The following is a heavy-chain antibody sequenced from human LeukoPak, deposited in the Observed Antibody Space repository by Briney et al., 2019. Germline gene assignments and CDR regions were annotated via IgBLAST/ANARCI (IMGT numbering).Heavy chain of an antibody. V-gene: IGHV1-46*01. CDR3: ARAHYASSNIKVPFDV. Sequence: ASVKVSCKASGYTFTNYYMHWVRQAPGQGLEWMGVIDPSAGSTTYAQKFQGRVTMTRDTVTSTVYMELSSLRSDDTAVYYCARAHYASSNIKVPFDVWGKGTTVTVSS. D-gene: IGHD3-22*01. J-gene: IGHJ6*04. CDR1: GYTFTNYY. CDR2: IDPSAGST.